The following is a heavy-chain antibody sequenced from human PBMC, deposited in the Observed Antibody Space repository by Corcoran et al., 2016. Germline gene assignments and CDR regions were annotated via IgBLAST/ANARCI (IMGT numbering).Heavy chain of an antibody. CDR3: VRGGALTDY. J-gene: IGHJ4*02. V-gene: IGHV3-7*03. CDR1: GLTFNSHW. Sequence: EVQLVESGGGLVQPGGSLRLSCAASGLTFNSHWMGWVRQTPEKGLEWVANIKPDGGEIYYVDSVKGRFTISSYNAKSSLYLQMNSLRAEDTAMYYCVRGGALTDYWGQGTLVTVSS. D-gene: IGHD1-26*01. CDR2: IKPDGGEI.